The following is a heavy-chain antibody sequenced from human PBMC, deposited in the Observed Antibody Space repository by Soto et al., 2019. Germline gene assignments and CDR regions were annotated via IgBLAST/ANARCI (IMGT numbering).Heavy chain of an antibody. J-gene: IGHJ6*02. V-gene: IGHV4-31*03. CDR3: ASSYALVYYYGMDV. CDR1: GGSISSGGYY. CDR2: IYYSGST. Sequence: SETLSLTCTVSGGSISSGGYYWSWIRQHPGKGLEWIGYIYYSGSTYYNPSLKSRVTISVDTSKNQFSLKLSSVTAADTAVYYCASSYALVYYYGMDVWGQGTTVTGSS. D-gene: IGHD2-2*01.